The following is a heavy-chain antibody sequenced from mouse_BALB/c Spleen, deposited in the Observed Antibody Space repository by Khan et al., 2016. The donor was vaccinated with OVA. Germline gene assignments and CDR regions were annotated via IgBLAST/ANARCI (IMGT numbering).Heavy chain of an antibody. D-gene: IGHD2-14*01. Sequence: QVQLKESGPGLVAPSQSLSITCTVSGFSLSRYNIHWVRQPPGKGLEWLGVIWGGGGTDYNSTLKSRLSIRKDNSKSQVLLKMNSLQTDDTAIYYCARAYCRFDGYYAMDYWGQGTSVTVSS. CDR1: GFSLSRYN. CDR2: IWGGGGT. V-gene: IGHV2-6-4*01. J-gene: IGHJ4*01. CDR3: ARAYCRFDGYYAMDY.